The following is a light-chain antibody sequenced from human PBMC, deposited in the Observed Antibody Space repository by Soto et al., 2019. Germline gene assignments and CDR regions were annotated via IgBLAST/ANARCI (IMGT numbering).Light chain of an antibody. Sequence: SYELTQPPSVSVAPGKTARITCGENDIGSRSVNWYQQKPGQAPVLVIYYDSDRPSGIPERFSGSNSGNTATLTISRVEVGDEADYYCQVWDRNSDHPVFGGGTKLTVL. CDR1: DIGSRS. V-gene: IGLV3-21*04. CDR2: YDS. J-gene: IGLJ2*01. CDR3: QVWDRNSDHPV.